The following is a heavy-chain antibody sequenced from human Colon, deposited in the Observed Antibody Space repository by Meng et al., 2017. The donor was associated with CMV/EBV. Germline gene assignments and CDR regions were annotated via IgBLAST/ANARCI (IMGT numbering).Heavy chain of an antibody. Sequence: GESLKISCAASGFTFSSYSMNWVRQVPGKGLEWVSSISSSSSYIYYADSVKGRFTISRDNAKNSLYLQMNSLRAEDTAVYYCARDVDFWSNSSYYYGMDVWGQGTTVTVSS. CDR3: ARDVDFWSNSSYYYGMDV. CDR1: GFTFSSYS. V-gene: IGHV3-21*01. J-gene: IGHJ6*02. D-gene: IGHD3-3*01. CDR2: ISSSSSYI.